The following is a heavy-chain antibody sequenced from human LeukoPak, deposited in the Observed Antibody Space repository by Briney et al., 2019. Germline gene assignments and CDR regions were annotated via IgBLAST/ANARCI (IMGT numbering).Heavy chain of an antibody. J-gene: IGHJ4*02. CDR1: GGSVSSGSYY. Sequence: SETLSLTCTVSGGSVSSGSYYWSWIRQPPGKGLEWIGYICYSGSTNYNPSLKSRVTISVDTSKNQFSLKLSSVTAADTAVYYCARLHPVAGISYWGQGTLVTVSS. V-gene: IGHV4-61*01. CDR2: ICYSGST. CDR3: ARLHPVAGISY. D-gene: IGHD6-19*01.